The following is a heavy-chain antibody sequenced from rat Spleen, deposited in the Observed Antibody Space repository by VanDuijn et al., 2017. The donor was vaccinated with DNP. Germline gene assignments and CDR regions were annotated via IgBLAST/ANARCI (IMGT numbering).Heavy chain of an antibody. CDR3: TTDFERGY. J-gene: IGHJ2*01. V-gene: IGHV5-20*01. CDR2: ISYDGGST. D-gene: IGHD1-11*01. CDR1: GFTFSAYY. Sequence: EVQLVESGGGLVQPGRSLKLSCAASGFTFSAYYMAWVRQAPTKGLEWVAYISYDGGSTYYGDSVKGRFTISRDNAKSTLYLQMDSLRSEDTATYYCTTDFERGYWGQGVMVTVSS.